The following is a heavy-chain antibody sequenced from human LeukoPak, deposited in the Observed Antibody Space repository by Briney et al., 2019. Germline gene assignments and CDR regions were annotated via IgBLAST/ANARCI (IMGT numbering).Heavy chain of an antibody. D-gene: IGHD6-19*01. CDR3: SAIAVAGTILFDY. J-gene: IGHJ4*02. CDR1: GYTFTSYD. CDR2: MNPNSGNT. Sequence: ASVKVSCKASGYTFTSYDINWVRQATGQGLEWMGWMNPNSGNTGYAQKFQGRVTMTRNTSISTAYMELSSLRSEDTAVYYCSAIAVAGTILFDYWGQGTLVTVSS. V-gene: IGHV1-8*01.